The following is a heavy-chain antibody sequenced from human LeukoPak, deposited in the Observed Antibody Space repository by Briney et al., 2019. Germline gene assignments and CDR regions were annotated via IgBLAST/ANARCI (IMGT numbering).Heavy chain of an antibody. J-gene: IGHJ3*02. CDR3: AREDSGSYLAQDDAFDI. CDR1: GGSISSGDYY. Sequence: SETLSLTCTVSGGSISSGDYYWSWIRQPPGTGLEWIGYIYYSGSTYYNPSLKSRVTISVDTSKNQFSLKLSSVTAADTAVYYCAREDSGSYLAQDDAFDIWGQGTMVTVSS. CDR2: IYYSGST. V-gene: IGHV4-30-4*01. D-gene: IGHD1-26*01.